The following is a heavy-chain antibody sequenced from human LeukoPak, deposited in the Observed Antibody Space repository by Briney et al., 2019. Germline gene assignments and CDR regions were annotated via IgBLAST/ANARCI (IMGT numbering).Heavy chain of an antibody. CDR3: ARDRALVPAAKYSDY. D-gene: IGHD2-2*01. Sequence: PGGPLRLSCAASGFTFSSYSMNWVRQAPGKGLEWVSSISSSSSYIYYADSVKGRFTISRDNAKNSLYLQMNSLRAEDTAVYYCARDRALVPAAKYSDYWGQGTLVTVSS. J-gene: IGHJ4*02. V-gene: IGHV3-21*01. CDR2: ISSSSSYI. CDR1: GFTFSSYS.